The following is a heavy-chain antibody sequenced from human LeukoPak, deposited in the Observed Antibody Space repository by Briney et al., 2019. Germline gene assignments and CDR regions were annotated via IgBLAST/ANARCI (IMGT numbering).Heavy chain of an antibody. CDR1: GFTFSSYS. V-gene: IGHV3-21*01. D-gene: IGHD3-10*01. Sequence: PGGSLRLSCAASGFTFSSYSMNWVRQAPGKGLEWVSSISSSSSYIYYADSVKGRFTISRDNAKNSLYLQMNSLRAEDTAVYYCASGLWFGELRYYYYGMDVWGKGTTVTVSS. CDR3: ASGLWFGELRYYYYGMDV. J-gene: IGHJ6*04. CDR2: ISSSSSYI.